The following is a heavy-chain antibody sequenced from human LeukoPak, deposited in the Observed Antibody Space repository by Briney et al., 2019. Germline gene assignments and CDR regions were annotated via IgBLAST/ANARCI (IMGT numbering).Heavy chain of an antibody. CDR3: ARLVFSGGDGGAFDI. Sequence: GESLQISCQGSGYRFTNYWIGWVRQMPGKGLEWMGIIYPGDSDTRYSPSFQGQVTISADKSISTAYLQWSSLKASDTAMYYCARLVFSGGDGGAFDIWGQGTMVTVSS. CDR2: IYPGDSDT. D-gene: IGHD4-23*01. CDR1: GYRFTNYW. V-gene: IGHV5-51*01. J-gene: IGHJ3*02.